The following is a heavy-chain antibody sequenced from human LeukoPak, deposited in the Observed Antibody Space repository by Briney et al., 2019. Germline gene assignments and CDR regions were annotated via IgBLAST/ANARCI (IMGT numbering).Heavy chain of an antibody. J-gene: IGHJ3*02. V-gene: IGHV3-7*04. CDR1: GLTLSAYW. CDR2: IKQDGSGK. D-gene: IGHD1-26*01. CDR3: ARDIGASGI. Sequence: GGSLRLSCAASGLTLSAYWMSWVRQAPGKGLEWVANIKQDGSGKYYVDSVKGRFTISRDNAKNSLYLQMNSLRAEDTAVYYCARDIGASGIWGQGTMVTVSS.